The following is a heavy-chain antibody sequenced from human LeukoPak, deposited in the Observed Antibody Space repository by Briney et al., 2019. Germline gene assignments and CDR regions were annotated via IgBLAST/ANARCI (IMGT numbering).Heavy chain of an antibody. Sequence: HPGGSLRLSCAASGFTFSNYAMSWVRQAPGKGLEWVSVISGSGDSTYYADSVKGRFTISRDNSKNTQYLQMHSLRAEDSAGYYCAKDGGDTGSYSSSDYWGQGTLVTVSS. CDR3: AKDGGDTGSYSSSDY. CDR1: GFTFSNYA. CDR2: ISGSGDST. D-gene: IGHD3-10*01. J-gene: IGHJ4*02. V-gene: IGHV3-23*01.